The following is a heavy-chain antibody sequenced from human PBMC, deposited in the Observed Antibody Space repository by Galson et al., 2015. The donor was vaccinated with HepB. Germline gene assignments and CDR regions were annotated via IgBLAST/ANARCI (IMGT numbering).Heavy chain of an antibody. Sequence: SLRLSCAASGFTFSSYAMHWVRQAPGKGLEWVAVISYDGSNKYYADSVKGRFTISRDNSKNTLYLQMNSLRAEDTAVYYCARDQKLPLFDYWGQGTLVTVSS. J-gene: IGHJ4*02. D-gene: IGHD6-13*01. CDR1: GFTFSSYA. CDR3: ARDQKLPLFDY. CDR2: ISYDGSNK. V-gene: IGHV3-30-3*01.